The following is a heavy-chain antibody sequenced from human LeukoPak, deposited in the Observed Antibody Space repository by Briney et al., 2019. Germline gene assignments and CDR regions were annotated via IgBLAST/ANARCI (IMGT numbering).Heavy chain of an antibody. Sequence: PGGSLRLSCAASGFTVSSNFMSWVRQAAGKGLEWVSVIYSGGTTYDADSVKGRFTISRDNSKNTLYLQMNSRSAEDTAVYYCARDMAEEEMASHFDYWGQGTLVTVSS. CDR2: IYSGGTT. D-gene: IGHD5-24*01. V-gene: IGHV3-53*01. CDR3: ARDMAEEEMASHFDY. CDR1: GFTVSSNF. J-gene: IGHJ4*02.